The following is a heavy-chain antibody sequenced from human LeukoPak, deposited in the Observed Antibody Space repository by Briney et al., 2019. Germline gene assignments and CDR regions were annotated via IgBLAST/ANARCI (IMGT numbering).Heavy chain of an antibody. CDR1: GYTFTSYD. D-gene: IGHD6-19*01. CDR3: ARDGGWYFPSGMWSLGYYYYMDV. J-gene: IGHJ6*03. V-gene: IGHV1-8*01. Sequence: GASVKVSCKASGYTFTSYDINWVRQATGQGLEWMGWMNPNSGNTGYAQKFQGRVTMTRNTSISTAYMELSSLRSKDTAVYYCARDGGWYFPSGMWSLGYYYYMDVWGKGTTVTVSS. CDR2: MNPNSGNT.